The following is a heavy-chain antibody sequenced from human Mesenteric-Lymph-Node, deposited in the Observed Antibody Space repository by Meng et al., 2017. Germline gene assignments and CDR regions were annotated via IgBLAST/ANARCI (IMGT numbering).Heavy chain of an antibody. CDR1: GYTFTVYY. V-gene: IGHV1-2*06. CDR3: AKIGSNHQFDL. CDR2: INPHTGGI. Sequence: QVQRGQSGAEGEKPGAAVKVSCKASGYTFTVYYMHWVRQAPGQGLEWMGRINPHTGGINYAQEFQGRVAMTRDTSISTAYMELSRLRTDDTAVYYCAKIGSNHQFDLWGQGTLVTVSS. J-gene: IGHJ4*02. D-gene: IGHD4-11*01.